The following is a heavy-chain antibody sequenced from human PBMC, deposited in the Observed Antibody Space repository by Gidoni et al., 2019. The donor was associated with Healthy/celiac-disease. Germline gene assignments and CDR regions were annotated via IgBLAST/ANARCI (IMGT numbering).Heavy chain of an antibody. D-gene: IGHD2-15*01. J-gene: IGHJ4*02. CDR1: GGSFSGFY. V-gene: IGHV4-34*01. Sequence: QVQLQQWRPGLLKRSETLYLTGAVYGGSFSGFYWSWIRQPPGRGLEWIGKISHSGSTNYDPSLKSRVNISVDTSKNQLSLKLSCVSAADTAVYYCARERGYWAVAGARMEYWGQGTLVTVSS. CDR2: ISHSGST. CDR3: ARERGYWAVAGARMEY.